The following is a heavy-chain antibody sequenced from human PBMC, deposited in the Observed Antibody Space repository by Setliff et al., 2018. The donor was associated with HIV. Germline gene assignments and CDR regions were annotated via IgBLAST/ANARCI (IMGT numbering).Heavy chain of an antibody. Sequence: SVKVSCKVSDVTPSNYALNWVRQAPGQGLGWMGAIIPVFATANYAQKFQGKVTITADESTLTAYMELSSLTSEDTAVYFCARGTGSYSYFDSWGLGTLVTVS. CDR2: IIPVFATA. D-gene: IGHD1-26*01. V-gene: IGHV1-69*13. CDR3: ARGTGSYSYFDS. CDR1: DVTPSNYA. J-gene: IGHJ4*02.